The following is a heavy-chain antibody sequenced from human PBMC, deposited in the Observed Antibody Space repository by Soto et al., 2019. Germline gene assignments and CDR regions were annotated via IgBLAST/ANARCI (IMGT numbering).Heavy chain of an antibody. J-gene: IGHJ5*02. CDR3: ARGDYGDYLWFDP. V-gene: IGHV1-18*01. D-gene: IGHD4-17*01. Sequence: QVQLVQSGAEVKKPGASVKVSCKASGYTFTSYGISWLRQAPGQGLEWMGWISTYNGNTNYVQKVQGRVTMTTDTSTSTAYMEVRSLRSDATAVYYCARGDYGDYLWFDPWGQGTLVTVSS. CDR1: GYTFTSYG. CDR2: ISTYNGNT.